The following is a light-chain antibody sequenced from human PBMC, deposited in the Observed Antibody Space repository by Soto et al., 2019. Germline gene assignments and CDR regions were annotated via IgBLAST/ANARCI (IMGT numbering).Light chain of an antibody. CDR1: SSNIGDNS. J-gene: IGLJ3*02. CDR3: AAWDSALSAGV. V-gene: IGLV1-51*01. Sequence: QSVLTQPPSMSAAPGQMVAISCSGTSSNIGDNSVSWYQHFPGTAPKVLIYDNNRRPPGIPDRFSGSKSGTSATLTIIGLQTGDEADYYCAAWDSALSAGVFCGGTKVTVL. CDR2: DNN.